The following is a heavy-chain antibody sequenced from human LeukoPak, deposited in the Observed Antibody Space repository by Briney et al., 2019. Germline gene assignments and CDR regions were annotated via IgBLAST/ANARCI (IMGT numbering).Heavy chain of an antibody. CDR3: VKEAVTPHFDY. D-gene: IGHD6-19*01. Sequence: PGGPLRLSCVASGFTFGDNAMGWVRQAPGEGLEWVSAITNSGDTTYYVGSVKGRFTISRDNSKNALYLQMNSLRAEDTAIYYCVKEAVTPHFDYWGQGTLVTVSS. CDR1: GFTFGDNA. V-gene: IGHV3-23*01. CDR2: ITNSGDTT. J-gene: IGHJ4*02.